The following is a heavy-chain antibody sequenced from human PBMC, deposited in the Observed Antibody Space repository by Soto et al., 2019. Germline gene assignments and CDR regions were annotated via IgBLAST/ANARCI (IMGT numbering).Heavy chain of an antibody. CDR2: TFYSGST. D-gene: IGHD3-9*01. Sequence: SETLSLTCTVSGGSINSYYWSWIRQPPGKALEWIGYTFYSGSTKYNPSLKSRATISVDTSKTHFSLNLSSVTAADTAVYYCARDKGRYDSGMDVWGHGTTVTVSS. J-gene: IGHJ6*02. CDR3: ARDKGRYDSGMDV. V-gene: IGHV4-59*01. CDR1: GGSINSYY.